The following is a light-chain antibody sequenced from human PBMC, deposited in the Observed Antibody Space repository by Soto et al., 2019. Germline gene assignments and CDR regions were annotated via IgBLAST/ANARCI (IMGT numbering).Light chain of an antibody. CDR3: QHHYNFPPT. CDR2: AAS. V-gene: IGKV1-8*01. Sequence: AIRMTQSPSSLSAPTGDRVTITCRASQGIANYVAWYQEKPGKAPKVLIYAASTLQSGVPSRFSGSGSGTDFTLTISSLQSEDFATYSCQHHYNFPPTVGGGTKVEIK. CDR1: QGIANY. J-gene: IGKJ4*01.